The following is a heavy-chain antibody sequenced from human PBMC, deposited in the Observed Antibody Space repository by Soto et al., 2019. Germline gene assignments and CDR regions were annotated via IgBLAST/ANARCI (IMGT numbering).Heavy chain of an antibody. D-gene: IGHD6-13*01. CDR2: IVVGSGNT. CDR1: GFTFTSPA. CDR3: AAVGPPGYSSSWYRDYYYGMDV. J-gene: IGHJ6*02. Sequence: GASVKVSCKASGFTFTSPAVQWVRQARGQRLEWIGWIVVGSGNTNYAQKFQERVTITRDMSTSTAYMELSSLRSEDTAVYYCAAVGPPGYSSSWYRDYYYGMDVWGQGTTVTVSS. V-gene: IGHV1-58*01.